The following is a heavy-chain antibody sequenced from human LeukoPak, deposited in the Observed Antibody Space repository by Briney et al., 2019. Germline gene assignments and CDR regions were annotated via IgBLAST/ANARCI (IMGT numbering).Heavy chain of an antibody. D-gene: IGHD6-13*01. J-gene: IGHJ4*02. Sequence: PGGSLRLSCAASGFTFSSYAMSWGRQAPGEGLEWVSAISGSGGSTYYADSVKGRFTISRDNSKNTLYLQMNSLRAEATAVYYCAKSSGRYSSSYEELDYWGQGTLVTVSS. V-gene: IGHV3-23*01. CDR2: ISGSGGST. CDR1: GFTFSSYA. CDR3: AKSSGRYSSSYEELDY.